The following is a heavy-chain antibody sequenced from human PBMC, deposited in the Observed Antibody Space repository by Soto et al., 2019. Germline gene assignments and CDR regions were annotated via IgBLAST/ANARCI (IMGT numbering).Heavy chain of an antibody. CDR2: IIPILGIA. Sequence: GASVKVSCKASGDTFSSYAISWVRQAPGQGLEWMGRIIPILGIANYAQKFQGRVTITADKSTSTAYMELSSLRSEDTAVYYCARTIRQQLTWWFDPWGQGTLVTVSS. CDR3: ARTIRQQLTWWFDP. CDR1: GDTFSSYA. V-gene: IGHV1-69*04. D-gene: IGHD6-13*01. J-gene: IGHJ5*02.